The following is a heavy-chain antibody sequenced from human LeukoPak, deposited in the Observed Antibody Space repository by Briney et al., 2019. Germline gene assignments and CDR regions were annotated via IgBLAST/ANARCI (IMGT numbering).Heavy chain of an antibody. V-gene: IGHV4-39*07. J-gene: IGHJ4*02. CDR1: GGSVSSSNYY. CDR3: ARAILSGYPDS. Sequence: KPSETLSLTCIVSGGSVSSSNYYWGWIRQPPGKGLEWIGSIYYSGGIYYNPSLKSRGTISVDTSKNEFSLKLSSVTAADTAVYYCARAILSGYPDSWGQGTLVIVFS. CDR2: IYYSGGI. D-gene: IGHD3-3*01.